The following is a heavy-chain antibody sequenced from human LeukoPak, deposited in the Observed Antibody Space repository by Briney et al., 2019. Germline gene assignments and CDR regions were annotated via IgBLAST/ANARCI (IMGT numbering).Heavy chain of an antibody. CDR3: AREHYFYHMDG. J-gene: IGHJ6*03. CDR1: GFTFRSQW. Sequence: PGGSLRLSCAASGFTFRSQWMSWVRQAPGKGLEWVANVNQGGTEKYYVDSVKGRFTISRDNAENSLYLQMNSLRAEDTAVYYCAREHYFYHMDGWGEGTTVTVSS. V-gene: IGHV3-7*01. CDR2: VNQGGTEK.